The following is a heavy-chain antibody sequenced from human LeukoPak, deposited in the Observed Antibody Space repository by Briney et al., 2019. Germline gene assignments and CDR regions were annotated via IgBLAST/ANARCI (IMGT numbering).Heavy chain of an antibody. CDR3: ARNYYDSNSPFDY. V-gene: IGHV1-69*06. D-gene: IGHD3-22*01. J-gene: IGHJ4*02. CDR1: GGTFSSYA. Sequence: GASVKVSCKASGGTFSSYAINWVRQAPGQGLEWMGGIIHIFGTANYAQKFQGRVTITADKSTSTAYMELSSLRSEDTAVYYCARNYYDSNSPFDYWGQGTLVTVSS. CDR2: IIHIFGTA.